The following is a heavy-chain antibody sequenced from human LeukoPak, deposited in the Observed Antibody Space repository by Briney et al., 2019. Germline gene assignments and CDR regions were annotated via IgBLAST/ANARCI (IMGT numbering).Heavy chain of an antibody. Sequence: SETLSLTCTVSGGSISSSSYYWGWIRQPPGKGLEWIGEINHSGSTNYNPSLKSRVTISVDTSKNQFSLKLSSVTAADTAVYYCARALTNYDFWSGYSRWFDPWGQGTLVTVSS. V-gene: IGHV4-39*07. CDR3: ARALTNYDFWSGYSRWFDP. J-gene: IGHJ5*02. D-gene: IGHD3-3*01. CDR1: GGSISSSSYY. CDR2: INHSGST.